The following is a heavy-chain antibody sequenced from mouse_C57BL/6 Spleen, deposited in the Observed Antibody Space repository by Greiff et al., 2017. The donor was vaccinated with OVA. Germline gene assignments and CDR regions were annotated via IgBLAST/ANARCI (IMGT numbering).Heavy chain of an antibody. V-gene: IGHV1-7*01. CDR2: INPSSGYT. D-gene: IGHD2-3*01. CDR3: ARWLLTRYFDY. Sequence: VQGVESGAELAKPGASVKLSCKASGYTFTSYWMHWVKQRPGQGLEWIGYINPSSGYTKYNQKFKDKATLTADKSSSTAYMQLSSLTYEDSAVYYCARWLLTRYFDYWGQGTTLTVSS. J-gene: IGHJ2*01. CDR1: GYTFTSYW.